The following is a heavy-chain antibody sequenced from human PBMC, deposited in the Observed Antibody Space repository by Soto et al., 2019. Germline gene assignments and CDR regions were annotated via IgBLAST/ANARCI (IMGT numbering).Heavy chain of an antibody. CDR3: VGGQYYFDY. CDR2: ISYDGSNR. V-gene: IGHV3-30*03. J-gene: IGHJ4*02. Sequence: QVQLVESGGGVVQLGRSLRLSCAASGFPFTTYGMHWVREGPGKGLEWVAVISYDGSNRYYADSVKGRFTISRDNSKNTLYLQMNDLRPEDTALYYCVGGQYYFDYRGQGTLVTVSS. CDR1: GFPFTTYG. D-gene: IGHD3-10*01.